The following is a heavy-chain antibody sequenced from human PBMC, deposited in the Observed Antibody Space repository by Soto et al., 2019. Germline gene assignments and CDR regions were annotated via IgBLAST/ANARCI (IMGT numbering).Heavy chain of an antibody. Sequence: QVQLQESGPGLVKPSQTLSLTCTVSGGSINSGDYYWSWIRQPPGQGLEWLGYIYYTGTTYYRPSLRSRVTISIATSKNQFFLKLSSVTAADTAVYYCARIGLTTVVLWGQGTLVTVSS. CDR1: GGSINSGDYY. V-gene: IGHV4-30-4*01. J-gene: IGHJ4*02. D-gene: IGHD4-17*01. CDR2: IYYTGTT. CDR3: ARIGLTTVVL.